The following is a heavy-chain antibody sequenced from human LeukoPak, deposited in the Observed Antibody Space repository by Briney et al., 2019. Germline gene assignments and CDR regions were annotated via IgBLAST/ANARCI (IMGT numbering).Heavy chain of an antibody. Sequence: GGSLRFSCAASGFTFGTYWMNWVRRAPGKGLEWVANINQDGSEKYYVDSVKGRFTISRDNAKNSLYLQMNSLRAEDTAVFYCARAGSLWFGESKLDYWGQGTLVTVSS. CDR2: INQDGSEK. V-gene: IGHV3-7*01. CDR3: ARAGSLWFGESKLDY. J-gene: IGHJ4*02. D-gene: IGHD3-10*01. CDR1: GFTFGTYW.